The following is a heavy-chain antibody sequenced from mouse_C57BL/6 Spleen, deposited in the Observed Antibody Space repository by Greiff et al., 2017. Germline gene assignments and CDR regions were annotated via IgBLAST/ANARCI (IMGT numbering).Heavy chain of an antibody. J-gene: IGHJ2*01. Sequence: VQRVESGPELVKPGASVKISCKASGYAFSSSWMNWVKQRPGKGLEWIGRIYPGDGDTNYNGKFKGKATLTADKSSSTAYMQLSSLTSEDSAVYFCAREKTAQATVDYWGQGTTLTVSS. CDR2: IYPGDGDT. V-gene: IGHV1-82*01. D-gene: IGHD3-2*02. CDR1: GYAFSSSW. CDR3: AREKTAQATVDY.